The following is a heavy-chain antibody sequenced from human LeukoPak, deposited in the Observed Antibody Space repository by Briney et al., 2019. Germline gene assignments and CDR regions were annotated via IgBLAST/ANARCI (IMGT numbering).Heavy chain of an antibody. V-gene: IGHV1-46*01. D-gene: IGHD2-2*01. Sequence: ASVKVSCKASGGTFSSYAISWVRQAPGQGLEWMGIINPSGGSTSYAQKFQGRVTMTRDTSISTVYMDLSGLTSDDTAMYYCARVRPCTAATCYRWFDPWGQGTLVTVSS. CDR3: ARVRPCTAATCYRWFDP. J-gene: IGHJ5*02. CDR2: INPSGGST. CDR1: GGTFSSYA.